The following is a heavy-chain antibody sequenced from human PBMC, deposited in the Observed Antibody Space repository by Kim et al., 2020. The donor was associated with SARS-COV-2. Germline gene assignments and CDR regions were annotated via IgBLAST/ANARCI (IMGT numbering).Heavy chain of an antibody. V-gene: IGHV3-30*18. CDR2: ISYDGSNK. CDR3: AKDPSIAAADHEYDP. Sequence: GGSLRLSCAASGFTFSSYGMHWVRQAPGKGLEWVAVISYDGSNKYYADSVKGRFTISRDNSKNTLYLQMNSLRAEDTAVYYCAKDPSIAAADHEYDPWG. CDR1: GFTFSSYG. D-gene: IGHD6-13*01. J-gene: IGHJ5*02.